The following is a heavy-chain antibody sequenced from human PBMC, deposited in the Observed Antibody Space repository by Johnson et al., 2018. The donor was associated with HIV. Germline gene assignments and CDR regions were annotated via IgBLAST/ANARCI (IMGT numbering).Heavy chain of an antibody. CDR3: AKDRALGWELIGAFDI. CDR1: GFTFDDYG. J-gene: IGHJ3*02. D-gene: IGHD1-26*01. V-gene: IGHV3-20*04. CDR2: INWNGGSK. Sequence: MLLVESGGGLVQPGGSLTLSCAASGFTFDDYGMSWVRQAPGKGLEWVSGINWNGGSKGYADSVKGRFTISRDNAKNSLYLQINSLTVEDTALYYCAKDRALGWELIGAFDIWGQGTRVTVSA.